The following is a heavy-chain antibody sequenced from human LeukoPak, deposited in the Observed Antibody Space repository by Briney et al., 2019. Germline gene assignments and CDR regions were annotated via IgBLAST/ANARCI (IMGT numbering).Heavy chain of an antibody. CDR2: IYYSGST. J-gene: IGHJ3*02. Sequence: SETLSLTCTVSGGSISRYYWSWIRQPPGKGLEWIGYIYYSGSTNYNPSLKSRVTISVDTSKNQFSLKLSSVTAADTAVYYCATLEPTTVTTEAGAFDIWGQGTMVTVSS. D-gene: IGHD4-17*01. V-gene: IGHV4-59*08. CDR3: ATLEPTTVTTEAGAFDI. CDR1: GGSISRYY.